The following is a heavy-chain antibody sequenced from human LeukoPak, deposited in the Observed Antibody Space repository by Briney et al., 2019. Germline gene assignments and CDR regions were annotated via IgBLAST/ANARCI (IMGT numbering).Heavy chain of an antibody. CDR1: GGTFSSYA. Sequence: ASVKVSCKASGGTFSSYAISWVRQAPGQGLEWMGGITPIFGTANYAQKFQGRVTITADKSTGTAYMELSSLRSEDTAVYYCARVYRPGGFDYRGQGTLVTVSS. CDR3: ARVYRPGGFDY. CDR2: ITPIFGTA. V-gene: IGHV1-69*06. J-gene: IGHJ4*02. D-gene: IGHD1-26*01.